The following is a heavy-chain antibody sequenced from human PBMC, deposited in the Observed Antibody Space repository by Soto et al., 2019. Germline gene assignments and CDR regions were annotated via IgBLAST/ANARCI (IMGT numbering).Heavy chain of an antibody. CDR2: IYPADSDT. CDR1: GYTFTNYW. V-gene: IGHV5-51*01. J-gene: IGHJ6*02. Sequence: GESLKISCKGSGYTFTNYWIGWVRQMPGKGLEWMGIIYPADSDTRYSPSFQGQVTISADKSISTAFLQWSSLKASDSAMYYCAASIFYYGMDVWGQGTTVTVSS. CDR3: AASIFYYGMDV.